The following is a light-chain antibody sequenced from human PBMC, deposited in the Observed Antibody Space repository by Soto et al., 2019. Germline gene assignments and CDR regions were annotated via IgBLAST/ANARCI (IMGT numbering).Light chain of an antibody. J-gene: IGLJ1*01. V-gene: IGLV2-14*01. CDR1: KRDGGGYKY. Sequence: QSVVAQPASVSGAPGQANNNSCTGKKRDGGGYKYVSWYQQHPGKAPKLMIYDVSNRPSGVSDRFSGSKSVNTASLTISWLQAEDEADYYCTSYSSSSPYVFGTGTKATVL. CDR3: TSYSSSSPYV. CDR2: DVS.